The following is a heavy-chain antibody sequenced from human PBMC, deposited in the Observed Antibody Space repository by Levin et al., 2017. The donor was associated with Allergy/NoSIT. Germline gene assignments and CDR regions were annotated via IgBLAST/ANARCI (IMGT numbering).Heavy chain of an antibody. CDR3: ARGGIVVVPAAIALYPPQNWFDP. Sequence: LGESLKISCKASGYTFTSYAMHWVRQAPGQRLEWMGWINAGNGNTKYSQKFQGRVTITRDTSASTAYMELSSLRSEDTAVYYCARGGIVVVPAAIALYPPQNWFDPWGQGTLVTVSS. D-gene: IGHD2-2*02. V-gene: IGHV1-3*01. CDR1: GYTFTSYA. CDR2: INAGNGNT. J-gene: IGHJ5*02.